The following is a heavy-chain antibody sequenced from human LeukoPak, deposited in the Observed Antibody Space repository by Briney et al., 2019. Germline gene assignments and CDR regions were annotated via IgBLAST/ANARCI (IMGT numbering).Heavy chain of an antibody. J-gene: IGHJ4*02. D-gene: IGHD4-17*01. CDR2: IGGRGTIT. CDR1: GFTFSSYA. CDR3: AKDGDYVEYGYYFDF. Sequence: GGSPRLSCAASGFTFSSYAMSWVRQAPGKGLEWVSAIGGRGTITYYADSVKGRFTISKDNSKNTLYLQMNSLRAEDTAVYYCAKDGDYVEYGYYFDFWGQGTLVTVSS. V-gene: IGHV3-23*01.